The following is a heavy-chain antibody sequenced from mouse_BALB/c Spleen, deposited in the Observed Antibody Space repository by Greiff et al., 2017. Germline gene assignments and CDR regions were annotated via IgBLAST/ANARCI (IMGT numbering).Heavy chain of an antibody. CDR3: ARTMITSMDY. J-gene: IGHJ4*01. CDR2: ISSGGST. Sequence: EVQLVESGGGLVKPGGSLKLSCAASGFTFSSYAMSWVRQTPEKRLEWVASISSGGSTYYPDSVKGRFTISRDNARNILYLQMSSLRSEDTAMYYCARTMITSMDYWGQGTSVTVSS. V-gene: IGHV5-6-5*01. D-gene: IGHD2-4*01. CDR1: GFTFSSYA.